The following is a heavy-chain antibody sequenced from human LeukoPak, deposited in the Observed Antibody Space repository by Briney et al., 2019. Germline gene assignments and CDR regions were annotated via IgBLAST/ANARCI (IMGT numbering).Heavy chain of an antibody. D-gene: IGHD2-2*01. Sequence: GGSLRLSCAASGFTFDDYTMHWVRQAPGKGLEWVSLISWDGGSTYYADSVKGRFTISRDNSKNSLYLQMNSLRTEDTASYYCAKDIGRYCSSTSCSTYWFDPWGQGTLVTVSS. CDR2: ISWDGGST. V-gene: IGHV3-43*01. CDR1: GFTFDDYT. CDR3: AKDIGRYCSSTSCSTYWFDP. J-gene: IGHJ5*02.